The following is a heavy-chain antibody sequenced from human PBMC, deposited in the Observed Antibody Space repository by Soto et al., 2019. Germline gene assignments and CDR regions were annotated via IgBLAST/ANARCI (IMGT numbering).Heavy chain of an antibody. CDR3: ARGEQYSGRIFDY. V-gene: IGHV6-1*01. Sequence: SRTLSLTCAITGDSVSSNSAGWSWVRQSPSRGLEWLGRTYYRSKWYYEYAVSVRGRITINPDTSKNQYSLQLNSVTPEDTAVYFCARGEQYSGRIFDYWGQGTLVTVSS. CDR2: TYYRSKWYY. J-gene: IGHJ4*01. CDR1: GDSVSSNSAG. D-gene: IGHD1-26*01.